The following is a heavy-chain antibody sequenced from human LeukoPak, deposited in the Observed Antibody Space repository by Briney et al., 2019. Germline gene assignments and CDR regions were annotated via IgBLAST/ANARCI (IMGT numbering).Heavy chain of an antibody. CDR3: AREGAVERRNPYYFDY. V-gene: IGHV3-21*01. D-gene: IGHD6-19*01. J-gene: IGHJ4*02. CDR2: ISSGSSYI. CDR1: GFTFSRYS. Sequence: PGGSLRLSCASSGFTFSRYSMNWVRKAPGKGLEWVSSISSGSSYINYADSVKGRFTISRDNAKNSLYLRMNSLRADDTAVYYCAREGAVERRNPYYFDYWGQGTLVTVSS.